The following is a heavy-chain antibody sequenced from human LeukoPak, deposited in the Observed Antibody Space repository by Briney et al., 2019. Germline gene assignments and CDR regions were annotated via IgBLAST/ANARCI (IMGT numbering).Heavy chain of an antibody. CDR1: GFTVSSTY. J-gene: IGHJ4*02. Sequence: GGTLRLSCAASGFTVSSTYMSWVRQAPGKGLEWVSVFYSGDTTYYANSVKGRFTISRDNSKNMLYLQMNSLRAEDTAVYYCARDFNLLGLAVDWGQGTLVTVSS. CDR3: ARDFNLLGLAVD. V-gene: IGHV3-66*01. D-gene: IGHD2-15*01. CDR2: FYSGDTT.